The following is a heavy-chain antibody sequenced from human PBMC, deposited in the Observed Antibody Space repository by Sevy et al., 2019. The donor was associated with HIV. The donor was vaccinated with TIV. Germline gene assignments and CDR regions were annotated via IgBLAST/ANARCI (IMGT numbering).Heavy chain of an antibody. D-gene: IGHD3-3*01. Sequence: ASVKVSCKASGYSFTNYAIHWVRQAPGQGLEWMGWIKADNGNIKYSQRFQGRLTITRDTSATTAYMELSSLRSEDTALYFSARGKGGIFGVVVGQFDSWGQGTLVTVSS. CDR3: ARGKGGIFGVVVGQFDS. J-gene: IGHJ4*02. CDR1: GYSFTNYA. CDR2: IKADNGNI. V-gene: IGHV1-3*01.